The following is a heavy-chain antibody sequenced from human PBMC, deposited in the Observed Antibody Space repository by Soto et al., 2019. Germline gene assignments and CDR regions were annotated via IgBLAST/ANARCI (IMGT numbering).Heavy chain of an antibody. J-gene: IGHJ6*02. CDR2: IIPIFGTA. Sequence: SAKVSCKASGGTFSSYAISWVRQAPVQGLEWMGGIIPIFGTANYAQKFQGRVTITADESTSTAYMELSSLRSEDTAVYYCARGTVTNYYYGMDVWGQGTTVTVSS. D-gene: IGHD4-4*01. CDR1: GGTFSSYA. CDR3: ARGTVTNYYYGMDV. V-gene: IGHV1-69*13.